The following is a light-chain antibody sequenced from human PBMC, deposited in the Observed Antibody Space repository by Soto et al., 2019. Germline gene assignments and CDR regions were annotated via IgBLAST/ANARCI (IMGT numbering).Light chain of an antibody. CDR2: KAS. CDR3: QHYNSYSEA. J-gene: IGKJ1*01. V-gene: IGKV1-5*03. CDR1: QSVSSW. Sequence: DVQVTQSPSTLSAAVGDRVTITCRTSQSVSSWLAWYQQKPGKAPKLLIYKASILESGVPSRFSGSGSGTEFTLTISSLQPDDFATYYCQHYNSYSEAFGQGTKVDIK.